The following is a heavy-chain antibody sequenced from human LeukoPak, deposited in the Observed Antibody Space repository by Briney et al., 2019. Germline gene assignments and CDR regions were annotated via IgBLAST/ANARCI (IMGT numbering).Heavy chain of an antibody. CDR1: GLTVNDNY. Sequence: GGSLRLSCALSGLTVNDNYMSWVRQAPGKGLEWVSLIFPDGQTYYADFVQGRFSISRDMSRNILFLDMSSLRAEDTAVFFCARANPVYGDFDYWGQGTLVTVSS. V-gene: IGHV3-53*01. J-gene: IGHJ4*02. D-gene: IGHD4-17*01. CDR2: IFPDGQT. CDR3: ARANPVYGDFDY.